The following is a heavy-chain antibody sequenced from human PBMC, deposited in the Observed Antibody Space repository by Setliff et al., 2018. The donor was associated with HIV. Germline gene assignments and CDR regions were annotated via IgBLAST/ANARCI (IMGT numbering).Heavy chain of an antibody. Sequence: KTSENLSLTCAVFGYSFSNGYYWGWIRQPPGKGPEWIGSIYHSGSTYYNPSLKSRVSISVDTAKNQFSLELRSVTAADTAVYYCAGRIATAAYYFDYWGRGTLVTVSS. J-gene: IGHJ4*02. CDR2: IYHSGST. CDR1: GYSFSNGYY. D-gene: IGHD6-13*01. V-gene: IGHV4-38-2*01. CDR3: AGRIATAAYYFDY.